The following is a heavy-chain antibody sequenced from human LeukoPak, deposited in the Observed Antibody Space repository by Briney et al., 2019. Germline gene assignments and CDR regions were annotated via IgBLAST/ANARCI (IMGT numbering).Heavy chain of an antibody. D-gene: IGHD6-13*01. CDR2: ISAYNGNT. J-gene: IGHJ6*02. Sequence: GASVKVSCKASGYTFTSYGISWVRQAPGQGLEWMGWISAYNGNTNYAQKLQGRVTMTTDTSTSTAYMELRSLRSDDTAVYYCARTCRSSSCPRYYYYYGMDVWGQGTTVTVSS. V-gene: IGHV1-18*01. CDR3: ARTCRSSSCPRYYYYYGMDV. CDR1: GYTFTSYG.